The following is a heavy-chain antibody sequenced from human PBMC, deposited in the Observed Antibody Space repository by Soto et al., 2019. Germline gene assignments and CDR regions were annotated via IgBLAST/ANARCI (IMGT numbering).Heavy chain of an antibody. CDR3: AREAELEIDY. D-gene: IGHD1-1*01. CDR2: IYYSGST. Sequence: QVQLQESGPGLVKPSETLSLTCTVSGGSISSYYWSWIRQPPGKGLEWIGYIYYSGSTNYNPSLKSRVTISVDTSKNQSSLKLSSVTAADTAVYYCAREAELEIDYWGQGTLVTVSS. J-gene: IGHJ4*02. CDR1: GGSISSYY. V-gene: IGHV4-59*01.